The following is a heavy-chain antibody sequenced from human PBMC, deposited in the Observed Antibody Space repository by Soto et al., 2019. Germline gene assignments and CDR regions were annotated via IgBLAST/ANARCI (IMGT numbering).Heavy chain of an antibody. CDR3: VRGPPTVGATKYLNY. J-gene: IGHJ4*02. Sequence: QAQLVESGGGVVQPGGSLRLSCAASAFTFAIFAMHWVRQAPGEGLEWVAVISYDGRSQYYAESVKGRFTISRDNSMSKLYLQMNSLRAEDTAVYYCVRGPPTVGATKYLNYWGQGTLVTVSS. D-gene: IGHD1-26*01. V-gene: IGHV3-30*04. CDR1: AFTFAIFA. CDR2: ISYDGRSQ.